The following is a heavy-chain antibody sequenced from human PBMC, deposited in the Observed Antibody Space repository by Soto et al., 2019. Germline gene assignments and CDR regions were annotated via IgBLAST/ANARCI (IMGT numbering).Heavy chain of an antibody. Sequence: GESLKISCKGSGYKFAGYWIAWVRQMPGKGLELMGIIYPSDSDTRYRPSFQGQVTISADKSISSAYLQWSCLRASDTAMYYCARGGVSTRTFDYWGQGTPVTVSS. CDR1: GYKFAGYW. J-gene: IGHJ4*02. V-gene: IGHV5-51*01. CDR2: IYPSDSDT. D-gene: IGHD3-3*01. CDR3: ARGGVSTRTFDY.